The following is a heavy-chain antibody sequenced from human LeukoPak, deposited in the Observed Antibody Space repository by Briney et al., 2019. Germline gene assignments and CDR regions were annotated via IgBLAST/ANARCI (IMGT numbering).Heavy chain of an antibody. V-gene: IGHV4-59*02. CDR2: IHYTGNT. CDR3: ARGYGSGSYNNFNQ. J-gene: IGHJ4*02. D-gene: IGHD3-10*01. CDR1: GASVRGYY. Sequence: SETLSLTCTVSGASVRGYYWSWIRQPPGKGLEWIGYIHYTGNTDYNPSLTSRVTMSVDTSKNQSSLMLTSVTAADTAVYYCARGYGSGSYNNFNQWGQGLLVAVSS.